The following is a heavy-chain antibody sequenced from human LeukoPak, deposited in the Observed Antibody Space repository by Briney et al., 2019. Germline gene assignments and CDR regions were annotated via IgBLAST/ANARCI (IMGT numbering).Heavy chain of an antibody. CDR1: GDSLSSGYY. Sequence: SETLSLTCLVSGDSLSSGYYWGWVRQPPGKGLEWIGSIYYSGSTYYNPSLKSRVTISVDTSKNQFSLKLSSVTAADTAVYYCARLGGYYFDYWGQGTLVTVSS. D-gene: IGHD3-16*01. CDR3: ARLGGYYFDY. V-gene: IGHV4-38-2*01. J-gene: IGHJ4*02. CDR2: IYYSGST.